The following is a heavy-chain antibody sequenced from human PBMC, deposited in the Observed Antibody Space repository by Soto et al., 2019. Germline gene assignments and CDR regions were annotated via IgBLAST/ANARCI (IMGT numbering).Heavy chain of an antibody. CDR2: ISYDGSNK. CDR3: ASDQSKYQSGFDY. V-gene: IGHV3-30-3*01. J-gene: IGHJ4*02. Sequence: QVQLVESGGGVVQPGRSLRLSCAASGFTFSSYAMHWVRQAPGKGLEWMAVISYDGSNKYYADSVKGRFTISRDNSKNTLYLQMNSLRAEDTAVYYCASDQSKYQSGFDYWGQGTLVTVSS. CDR1: GFTFSSYA.